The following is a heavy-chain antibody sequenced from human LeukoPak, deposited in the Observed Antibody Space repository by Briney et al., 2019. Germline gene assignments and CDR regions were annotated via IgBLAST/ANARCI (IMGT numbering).Heavy chain of an antibody. CDR3: ARAPTGSHADY. D-gene: IGHD1-26*01. V-gene: IGHV4-4*07. Sequence: ETLSLTCTVSGDSISSYYWSWIRQPAGKGLEWIGRISTSGGTNYNPSLTSRVTISVDKSKNHFSLKVNSVTAADTAVYYCARAPTGSHADYWGQGILVTVSS. CDR1: GDSISSYY. J-gene: IGHJ4*02. CDR2: ISTSGGT.